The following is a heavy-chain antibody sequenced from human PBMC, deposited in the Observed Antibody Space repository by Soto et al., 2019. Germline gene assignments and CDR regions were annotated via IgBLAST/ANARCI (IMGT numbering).Heavy chain of an antibody. CDR2: ISSSSSYI. CDR3: ARAGRVTRSWFDP. D-gene: IGHD3-3*01. CDR1: GFTFSSYS. V-gene: IGHV3-21*01. J-gene: IGHJ5*02. Sequence: GGSLRLSCAASGFTFSSYSMNWVRQAPGKGLEWVSSISSSSSYIYYADSVKGRFTISRDNAKNSLYLQMNSLRAEDTAVYYCARAGRVTRSWFDPWGQGTLVTVSS.